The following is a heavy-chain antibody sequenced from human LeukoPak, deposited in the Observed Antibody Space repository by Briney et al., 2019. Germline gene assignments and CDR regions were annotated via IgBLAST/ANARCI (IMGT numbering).Heavy chain of an antibody. CDR2: IIPIFGTA. V-gene: IGHV1-69*13. CDR1: GGTFSSYA. D-gene: IGHD3-22*01. J-gene: IGHJ4*02. CDR3: ARGRDSSGYAPTD. Sequence: SVKVSCKASGGTFSSYAISWVRQAPGQGLEWMGGIIPIFGTANYAQKFQGRVTITAGESTSTAYMELSSLRSEDTAVYYCARGRDSSGYAPTDWGQGTLVTVSS.